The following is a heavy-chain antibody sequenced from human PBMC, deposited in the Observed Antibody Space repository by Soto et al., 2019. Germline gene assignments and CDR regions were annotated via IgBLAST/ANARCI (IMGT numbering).Heavy chain of an antibody. CDR3: ARGRRDSSGWPQPNDY. J-gene: IGHJ4*02. CDR1: SGSFIGYY. V-gene: IGHV4-34*01. CDR2: INHSGST. Sequence: SEPLSLTCSVYSGSFIGYYWSWIRQPPGKGLEWIGEINHSGSTKYNASLKSRVTISVDTSKNQFSLKLSSVTAADTAVYYCARGRRDSSGWPQPNDYWGQGTLVTVSS. D-gene: IGHD6-19*01.